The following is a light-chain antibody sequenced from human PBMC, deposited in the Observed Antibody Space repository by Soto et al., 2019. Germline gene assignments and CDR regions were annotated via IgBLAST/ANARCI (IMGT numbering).Light chain of an antibody. CDR1: QSVFSSSSHKNN. V-gene: IGKV4-1*01. CDR3: QQCFTTPLT. Sequence: DIVMTQSPDFLAVSLGERATINCKSSQSVFSSSSHKNNLAWYQQKPGQPPKLLIFWASTRQSGAPARFSGSGSGTDFTLTISGLQADDVAVYYCQQCFTTPLTFGQGTRLEIK. J-gene: IGKJ5*01. CDR2: WAS.